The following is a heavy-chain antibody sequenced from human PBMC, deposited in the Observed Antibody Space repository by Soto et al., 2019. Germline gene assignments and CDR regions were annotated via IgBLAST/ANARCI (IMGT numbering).Heavy chain of an antibody. Sequence: GVSLRLSCAASGFTFSNYAMTWVLQAPGKGLEWVSAISGSGGSTYYADSVKGRFTISRDNSKNTLYLQMDSLRAEDTAVYYCANPPPTMESTIYYYYGMDVWGQGTTVTVSS. D-gene: IGHD1-26*01. CDR2: ISGSGGST. J-gene: IGHJ6*02. CDR3: ANPPPTMESTIYYYYGMDV. CDR1: GFTFSNYA. V-gene: IGHV3-23*01.